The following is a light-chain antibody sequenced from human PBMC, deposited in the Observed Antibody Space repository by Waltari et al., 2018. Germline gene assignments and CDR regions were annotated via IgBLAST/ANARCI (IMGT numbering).Light chain of an antibody. CDR2: EDS. J-gene: IGLJ1*01. CDR1: SSDVGGYHY. V-gene: IGLV2-14*01. CDR3: SSYTSSSTLYV. Sequence: QSALTQPASVSGSPGQSITISCTGTSSDVGGYHYVSWYQQHPGKAPNLIIYEDSNRPSGVSNRFSGSKSGNTASLTISGLQAEDEADYYCSSYTSSSTLYVFGTGTKVTVL.